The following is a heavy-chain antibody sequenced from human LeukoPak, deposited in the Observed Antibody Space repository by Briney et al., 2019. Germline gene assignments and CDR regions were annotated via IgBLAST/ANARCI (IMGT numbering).Heavy chain of an antibody. Sequence: PSETLSLTCTVSGGSISSGSYYWSWIRQPAGKGLEWIGSIYHSGSTYYNPSLKSRVTISVDTSKNQFSLKLSSVTAADTAVYYCARWGLYYYGSGIDYWGQGTLVTVSS. CDR2: IYHSGST. J-gene: IGHJ4*02. V-gene: IGHV4-39*07. CDR1: GGSISSGSYY. D-gene: IGHD3-10*01. CDR3: ARWGLYYYGSGIDY.